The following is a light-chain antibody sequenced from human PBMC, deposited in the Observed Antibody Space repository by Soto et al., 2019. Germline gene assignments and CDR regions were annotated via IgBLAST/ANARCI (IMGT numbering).Light chain of an antibody. V-gene: IGLV1-44*01. CDR1: RSNIGSNP. Sequence: QSVLTQPPSASGTPGQRVSFFCSGSRSNIGSNPVSWYQQLPGTAPKLLIYNNDQRPSGVTNRFSGSKSGTTASLAIGGLRSEDEADYYCAAWDDSLIGFGVFGGGTQLTVL. CDR2: NND. J-gene: IGLJ3*02. CDR3: AAWDDSLIGFGV.